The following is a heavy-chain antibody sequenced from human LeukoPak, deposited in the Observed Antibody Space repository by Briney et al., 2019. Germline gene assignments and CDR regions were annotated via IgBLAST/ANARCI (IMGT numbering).Heavy chain of an antibody. CDR3: ASLNTAMAASDY. J-gene: IGHJ4*02. CDR2: IYYSGST. V-gene: IGHV4-31*03. D-gene: IGHD5-18*01. Sequence: SETLSLTCTVSGGSISSGGYYWSWIRQHPGKGLEWIGYIYYSGSTYYNPSLRSRVTISVDTSKNQFYLKLSSVTAADTAVYYCASLNTAMAASDYWGQGTLVTVSS. CDR1: GGSISSGGYY.